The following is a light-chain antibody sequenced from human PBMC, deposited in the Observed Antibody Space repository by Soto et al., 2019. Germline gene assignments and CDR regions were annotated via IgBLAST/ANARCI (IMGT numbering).Light chain of an antibody. V-gene: IGKV3-20*01. Sequence: EVVLTQSPGSLSLSPGERATVSCRSSQIVTSSYLAWYQQKPGQAPKLIIFGASIRATDVPDRFSGSGSGTAFTLTISRLEPEDFAVYYCQQYGSSPGTFGQGTKVDIK. CDR1: QIVTSSY. CDR2: GAS. CDR3: QQYGSSPGT. J-gene: IGKJ1*01.